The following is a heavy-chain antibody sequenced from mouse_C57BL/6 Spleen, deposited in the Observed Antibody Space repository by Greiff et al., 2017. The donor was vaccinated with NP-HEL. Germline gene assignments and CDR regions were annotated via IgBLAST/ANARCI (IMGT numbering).Heavy chain of an antibody. CDR2: IYPRSGNT. CDR3: ARTVITAVVAPDY. Sequence: QVQLKESGAELARPGASVKLSCKASGYTFTSYGISWVKQRTGQGLEWIGEIYPRSGNTYYNEKFKGKATLTADKSSSTAYMELRSLTSEVSAVYSGARTVITAVVAPDYWGQGTTLTVSS. D-gene: IGHD1-1*01. J-gene: IGHJ2*01. CDR1: GYTFTSYG. V-gene: IGHV1-81*01.